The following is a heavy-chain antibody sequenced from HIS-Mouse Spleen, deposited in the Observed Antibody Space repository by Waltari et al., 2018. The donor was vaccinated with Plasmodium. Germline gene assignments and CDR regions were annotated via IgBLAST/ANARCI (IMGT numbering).Heavy chain of an antibody. Sequence: QVQLVESGGGVVQPGRSLRLSCAASGFTFSSYAMHWVRQAPGKGLEWVAGISYDGSNKYYADSVKGRFTIARDNAKNTLYLQMNSLRAEDTAVYYCARAGALGTALFDYWGQGTLVTVSS. V-gene: IGHV3-30-3*01. D-gene: IGHD7-27*01. CDR2: ISYDGSNK. CDR3: ARAGALGTALFDY. CDR1: GFTFSSYA. J-gene: IGHJ4*02.